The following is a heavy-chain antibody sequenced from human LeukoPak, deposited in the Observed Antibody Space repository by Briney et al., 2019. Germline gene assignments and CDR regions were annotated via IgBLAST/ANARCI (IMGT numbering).Heavy chain of an antibody. CDR3: ARDRIRRDTYYYDSSGYNGYFDY. CDR1: GFTFSSYS. Sequence: GGSLKLSCAASGFTFSSYSMNWVRQAPGKGLEWVSYISSSSSTIYYADSVKGRFTISRDNAKNSLYLQMNSLRAEDTAVYYCARDRIRRDTYYYDSSGYNGYFDYWGQGTLVTVSS. V-gene: IGHV3-48*01. J-gene: IGHJ4*02. CDR2: ISSSSSTI. D-gene: IGHD3-22*01.